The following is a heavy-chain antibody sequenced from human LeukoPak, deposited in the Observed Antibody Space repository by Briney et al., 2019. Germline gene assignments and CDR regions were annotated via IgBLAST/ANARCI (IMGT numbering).Heavy chain of an antibody. D-gene: IGHD3-22*01. Sequence: SETLSLTCTVSGGSISSSSYYWGWIRQPPGKGLEWIGSIYYSGSTYYNPSLKSRVTISVDTSKNQFSLKLSSVTAADTAVYYCARATYYYDGSGYYYSYWFDPWGQGTLVTVSS. J-gene: IGHJ5*02. CDR1: GGSISSSSYY. V-gene: IGHV4-39*07. CDR2: IYYSGST. CDR3: ARATYYYDGSGYYYSYWFDP.